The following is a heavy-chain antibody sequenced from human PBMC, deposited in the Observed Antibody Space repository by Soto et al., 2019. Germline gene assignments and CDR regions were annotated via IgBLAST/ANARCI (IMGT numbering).Heavy chain of an antibody. CDR3: ARDVGYYDRSGPHLDL. CDR1: GGSIGSYY. CDR2: IYYSGTT. V-gene: IGHV4-59*01. J-gene: IGHJ5*02. D-gene: IGHD3-22*01. Sequence: SETLSLTCTVSGGSIGSYYWSWIRQPPGKGLEWIGYIYYSGTTNYNPSLKSRVTISIDTSKKQFSLKLSSVTAADTAVYYCARDVGYYDRSGPHLDLWGQGSQVTVSS.